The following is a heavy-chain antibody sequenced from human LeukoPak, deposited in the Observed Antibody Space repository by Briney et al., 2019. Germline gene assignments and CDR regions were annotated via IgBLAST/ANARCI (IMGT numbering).Heavy chain of an antibody. CDR3: ARDRLTSGSYFFDY. CDR2: ISGRSSTI. D-gene: IGHD1-26*01. CDR1: AFSFSDYS. J-gene: IGHJ4*02. Sequence: GGSLRLSCAASAFSFSDYSMNWVRQAPGKGLEWISYISGRSSTIYYADSVRGRFTISRDNAKNSMYLQMNSLRAEDTAVYYCARDRLTSGSYFFDYWGQGTLVTVSS. V-gene: IGHV3-48*01.